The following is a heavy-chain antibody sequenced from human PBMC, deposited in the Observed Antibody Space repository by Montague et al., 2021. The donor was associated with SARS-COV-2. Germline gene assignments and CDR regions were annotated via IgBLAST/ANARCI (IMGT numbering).Heavy chain of an antibody. CDR1: AGSFSGYS. V-gene: IGHV4-34*01. Sequence: ETLSLTCAVDAGSFSGYSWGWIRQPPGKGLEWIGEINHSGSTNXNPSLKSRVTISVDTSKNQFSLKLSSVTAAGTAVYYCARRSRVVTAIWALRTSLTSWFDPWGQGTLVTVSS. CDR2: INHSGST. D-gene: IGHD2-21*02. J-gene: IGHJ5*02. CDR3: ARRSRVVTAIWALRTSLTSWFDP.